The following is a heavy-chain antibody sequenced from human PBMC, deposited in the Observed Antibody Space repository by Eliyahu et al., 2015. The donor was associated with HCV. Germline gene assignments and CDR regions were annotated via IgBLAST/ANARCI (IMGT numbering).Heavy chain of an antibody. CDR1: GXXXGXXT. Sequence: EVQVVESGGTLXQPGRSLRLSCTTSGXXXGXXTLSWVRQAPGKGLEWVGFTRSKAYGGTIHYATSLKDRFSISRDDSKSIAYLQMNSLKTEDTGVYYCASGGSTGYYYDYWGQGTLVTVSS. J-gene: IGHJ4*02. D-gene: IGHD3-22*01. CDR2: TRSKAYGGTI. V-gene: IGHV3-49*04. CDR3: ASGGSTGYYYDY.